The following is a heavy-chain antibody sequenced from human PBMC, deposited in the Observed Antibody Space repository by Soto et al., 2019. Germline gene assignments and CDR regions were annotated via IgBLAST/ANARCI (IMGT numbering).Heavy chain of an antibody. CDR3: ARPRRGYSGYDHYYFDY. J-gene: IGHJ4*02. D-gene: IGHD5-12*01. V-gene: IGHV4-39*01. CDR1: GGSISSSSYY. CDR2: IYYSGST. Sequence: SETLSLTCTVSGGSISSSSYYWGWIRQPPGKGLEWIGSIYYSGSTYYNPSPKSRVTISVDTSKNQFSLKLSSVTAADTAVYYCARPRRGYSGYDHYYFDYWGQGTLVTVSS.